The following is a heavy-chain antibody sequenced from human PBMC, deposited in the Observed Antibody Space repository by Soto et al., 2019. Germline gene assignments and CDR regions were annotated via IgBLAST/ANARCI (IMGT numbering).Heavy chain of an antibody. CDR2: ISAYNGNT. J-gene: IGHJ3*02. D-gene: IGHD5-12*01. Sequence: ASVKVSCKASGYTFTSCGISWVRQAPGQGLEWMGWISAYNGNTNYAQKLQGRVTMTTDTSTSTAYMELRSLRSDDTAVYYCARDGWLQSLDAFDIWGQGTMVTVSS. CDR1: GYTFTSCG. V-gene: IGHV1-18*04. CDR3: ARDGWLQSLDAFDI.